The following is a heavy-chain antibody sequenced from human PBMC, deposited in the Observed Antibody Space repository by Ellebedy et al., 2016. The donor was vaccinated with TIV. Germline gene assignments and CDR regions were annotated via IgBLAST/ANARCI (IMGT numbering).Heavy chain of an antibody. D-gene: IGHD6-19*01. CDR3: ARSGSGWSLDY. V-gene: IGHV3-30*04. J-gene: IGHJ4*02. Sequence: GESLKISCAASGFTFSTYAMHWVRQAPGKGLEWVASISYDGSNENYADSVKGRFTISRDNSRNTLYLQLNSLRPEDTAVYYCARSGSGWSLDYWGQGTLVTVSS. CDR1: GFTFSTYA. CDR2: ISYDGSNE.